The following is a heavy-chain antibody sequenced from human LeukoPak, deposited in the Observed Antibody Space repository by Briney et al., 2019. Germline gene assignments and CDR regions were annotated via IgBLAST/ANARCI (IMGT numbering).Heavy chain of an antibody. CDR1: GFTFSSYS. Sequence: GGSLRLSCAAFGFTFSSYSMNWVGQAPGKGLKWVSSISSSSSYIYYADSVKGRFTISRDNAKNSLYLQMNSLRAEDTAVYYCARVGTAVAPEDWGQGTLVTVSS. CDR3: ARVGTAVAPED. J-gene: IGHJ4*02. V-gene: IGHV3-21*01. CDR2: ISSSSSYI. D-gene: IGHD6-19*01.